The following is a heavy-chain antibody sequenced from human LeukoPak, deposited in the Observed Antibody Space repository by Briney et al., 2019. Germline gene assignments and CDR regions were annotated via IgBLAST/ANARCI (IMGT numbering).Heavy chain of an antibody. V-gene: IGHV3-74*01. D-gene: IGHD4/OR15-4a*01. CDR1: GFTFGTYW. J-gene: IGHJ4*02. CDR2: INSDGGTT. Sequence: GGSLRLSCGASGFTFGTYWMHWVRQAPGKGLVWVSGINSDGGTTTYADSVKGRFTISRDNAKNTLYLQMNNLRAEDTAIYYCARRAGAYSHPYDYWGQGTLVTVSS. CDR3: ARRAGAYSHPYDY.